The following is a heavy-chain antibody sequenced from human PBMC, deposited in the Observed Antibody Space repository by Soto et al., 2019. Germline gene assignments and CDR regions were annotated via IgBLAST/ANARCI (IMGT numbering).Heavy chain of an antibody. J-gene: IGHJ4*02. Sequence: QVQVVQSRAEVKKPGASVKVSCKASGYTFTDYDINWVRQASGQGLEYMGWMSPESGNTGYAPQFQGRVTMPRNTSISTPYMELTSLRSEATAVYYCEVTTGYWGQGTKVTVSS. CDR1: GYTFTDYD. V-gene: IGHV1-8*01. CDR2: MSPESGNT. D-gene: IGHD2-21*02. CDR3: EVTTGY.